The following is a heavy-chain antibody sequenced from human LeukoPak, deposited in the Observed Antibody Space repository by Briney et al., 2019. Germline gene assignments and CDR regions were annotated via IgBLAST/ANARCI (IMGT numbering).Heavy chain of an antibody. CDR2: IYYGGST. CDR1: GGSISSSDYY. CDR3: AGALAYCSGGSCTRGYNWFDP. J-gene: IGHJ5*02. V-gene: IGHV4-39*01. D-gene: IGHD2-15*01. Sequence: PSETLSLTCIVSGGSISSSDYYWGWIRQPPGKGLEWIGSIYYGGSTYYNPSLKSRVTISVDTSMNQFSLKLSFVTTADTAVYYCAGALAYCSGGSCTRGYNWFDPWGQGTLVTVPS.